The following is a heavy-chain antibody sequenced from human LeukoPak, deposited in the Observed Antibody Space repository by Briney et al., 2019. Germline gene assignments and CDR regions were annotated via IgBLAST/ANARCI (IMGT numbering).Heavy chain of an antibody. CDR3: ATHPLQGYCSSTSCYNWFDP. J-gene: IGHJ5*02. D-gene: IGHD2-2*01. Sequence: SETLSLTCAVYGGSFSGYYWSWIRQPPGKGLEWIGEINHSGSTNYNPSLKSRVTISVDTSKNQFSLKLSSVTAADTAVYYCATHPLQGYCSSTSCYNWFDPWGQGTLVTVSS. CDR1: GGSFSGYY. CDR2: INHSGST. V-gene: IGHV4-34*01.